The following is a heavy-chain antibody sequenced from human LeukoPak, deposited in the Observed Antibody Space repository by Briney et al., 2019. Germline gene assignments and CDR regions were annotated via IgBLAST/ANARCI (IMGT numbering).Heavy chain of an antibody. J-gene: IGHJ4*02. CDR1: GFTFSSYA. D-gene: IGHD3-9*01. Sequence: PGGSLRLSCATSGFTFSSYAMSWVRQAPGKGLEWVSGIVASVGSTYYADSVKGRFTISRDNSKNTLYLQMNSLRTEDTAVYYCAKAEGYDILTGLDYWGQGTLVTVSS. V-gene: IGHV3-23*01. CDR2: IVASVGST. CDR3: AKAEGYDILTGLDY.